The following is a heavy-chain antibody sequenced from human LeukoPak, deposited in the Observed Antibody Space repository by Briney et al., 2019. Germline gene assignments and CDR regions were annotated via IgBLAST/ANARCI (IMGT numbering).Heavy chain of an antibody. J-gene: IGHJ5*02. D-gene: IGHD3-10*01. CDR2: IYTSGSI. CDR1: GGSISSYY. V-gene: IGHV4-4*07. CDR3: ARESTMVRGVRLLWFDP. Sequence: PSETLSLSCVVPGGSISSYYWSWIWQPVGKGRGWIGRIYTSGSIHCNPSLKSRVTISVDRSKTQFSLKLSSVIAADTAVYYCARESTMVRGVRLLWFDPWGQGTLVTVSS.